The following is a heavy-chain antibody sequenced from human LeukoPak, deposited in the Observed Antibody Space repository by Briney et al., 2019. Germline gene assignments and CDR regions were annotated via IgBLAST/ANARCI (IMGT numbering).Heavy chain of an antibody. V-gene: IGHV4-59*01. CDR2: IYYSGST. D-gene: IGHD6-19*01. CDR3: ARSERYNSGWYFYFDY. Sequence: SETLSLTCTVSVGSISTYYWSWIRQPPGKGLEWIGYIYYSGSTNYNPSLRSRVTISVDTSKNQFSLNLSSVTAADTAVYYCARSERYNSGWYFYFDYWGQGTLVTVSS. J-gene: IGHJ4*02. CDR1: VGSISTYY.